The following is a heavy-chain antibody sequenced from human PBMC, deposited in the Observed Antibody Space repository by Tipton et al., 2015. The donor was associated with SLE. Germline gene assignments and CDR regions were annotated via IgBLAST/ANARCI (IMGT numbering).Heavy chain of an antibody. Sequence: TLSLTCTVSDGSISSPSYYWSWIRQSPGKGLEWIGYVYYRGTTNYNPSLKSRITISVDTSKNQFSLTLNAVTAADAAVYYCARGVDAPGTLYNGPWFDAWGQGTLVTVSS. V-gene: IGHV4-61*01. J-gene: IGHJ5*02. CDR2: VYYRGTT. D-gene: IGHD3-10*01. CDR1: DGSISSPSYY. CDR3: ARGVDAPGTLYNGPWFDA.